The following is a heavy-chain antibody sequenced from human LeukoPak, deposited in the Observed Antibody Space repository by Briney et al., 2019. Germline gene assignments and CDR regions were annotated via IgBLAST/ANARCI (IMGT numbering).Heavy chain of an antibody. CDR3: AREGSLHHSGDYYLSWFDP. CDR1: GFTFNTYG. CDR2: ISAYNGNT. V-gene: IGHV1-18*01. D-gene: IGHD3-22*01. Sequence: GASVKVSCKTSGFTFNTYGIAWVRQAPGQGLEWMGWISAYNGNTNYAQNLQDRVTMITDTSTTTAYMELRGLRSDDTAVYYCAREGSLHHSGDYYLSWFDPWGQGTLVTVSS. J-gene: IGHJ5*02.